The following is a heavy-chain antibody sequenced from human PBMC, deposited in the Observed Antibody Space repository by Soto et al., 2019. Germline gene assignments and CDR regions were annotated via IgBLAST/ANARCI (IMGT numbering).Heavy chain of an antibody. V-gene: IGHV4-39*01. CDR3: ARHRRETGTYAQPLDY. Sequence: XETLSLTCTVSGYSISSCDYYWGWVRQPPGKGLAWIGSICSSGSTYYNPSLKSRVTISVDTSKNQFSLRLTSVTAADTAVYYCARHRRETGTYAQPLDYWGQGTLVTVSS. CDR2: ICSSGST. CDR1: GYSISSCDYY. D-gene: IGHD1-1*01. J-gene: IGHJ4*02.